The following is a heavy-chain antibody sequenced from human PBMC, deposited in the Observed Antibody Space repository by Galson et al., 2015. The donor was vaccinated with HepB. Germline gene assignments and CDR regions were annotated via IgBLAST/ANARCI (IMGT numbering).Heavy chain of an antibody. CDR1: GGTFSSYA. CDR2: IIPIFGTA. Sequence: SVKVSCKASGGTFSSYAISWVRQAPGQGLEWMGGIIPIFGTANYAQKFQGRVTITADKSTSTAYMELSSLRSEDTAVYYCASIVGATTSWFYYYGMDVWGQGTTVTVSS. V-gene: IGHV1-69*06. J-gene: IGHJ6*02. CDR3: ASIVGATTSWFYYYGMDV. D-gene: IGHD1-26*01.